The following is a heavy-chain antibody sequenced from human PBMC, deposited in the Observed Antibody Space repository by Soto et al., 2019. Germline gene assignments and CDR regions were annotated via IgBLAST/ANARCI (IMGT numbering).Heavy chain of an antibody. CDR3: ARRLANPDTFDI. V-gene: IGHV4-31*03. CDR2: IYYSGST. J-gene: IGHJ3*02. Sequence: QVQLQESGPGLVKPSQTLSLTCTVSGGSISSRIYYWNWIRQPPGKGLEWIGYIYYSGSTHYNPALKSRVAISGDPSKNQFSLKLSSVTAADAAVYYCARRLANPDTFDIWGQGTMVTVSS. CDR1: GGSISSRIYY.